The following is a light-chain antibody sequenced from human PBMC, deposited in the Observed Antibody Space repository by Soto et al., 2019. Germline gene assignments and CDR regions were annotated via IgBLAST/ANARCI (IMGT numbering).Light chain of an antibody. CDR1: QCFRGL. CDR2: DAY. Sequence: EVVLTQSPVPLSLSRGERATLSCRASQCFRGLLAWYQQKPGHPPTLLISDAYNRATVVPTRFSGSGSGAVFTLTISSLEPEDSADYYCQQRHIWPITFGQGTRLEIK. J-gene: IGKJ5*01. V-gene: IGKV3-11*01. CDR3: QQRHIWPIT.